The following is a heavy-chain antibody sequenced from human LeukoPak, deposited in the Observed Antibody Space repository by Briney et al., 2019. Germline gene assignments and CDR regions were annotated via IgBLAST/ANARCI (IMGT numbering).Heavy chain of an antibody. D-gene: IGHD6-19*01. CDR1: GFTFRGYA. V-gene: IGHV3-23*01. CDR3: AKARLSTGWAYNDY. Sequence: GGSLRLSCAASGFTFRGYAMSWVRQAPGEGLEWVSAIVGGGGTTFYADSVKGRFTISRDNSKNTVSLQMNSLRAEDTAVYYCAKARLSTGWAYNDYWGQGTLVTVSS. CDR2: IVGGGGTT. J-gene: IGHJ4*02.